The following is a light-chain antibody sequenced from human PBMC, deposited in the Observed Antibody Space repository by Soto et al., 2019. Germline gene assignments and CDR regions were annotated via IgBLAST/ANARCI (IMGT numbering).Light chain of an antibody. CDR2: YDT. Sequence: SYELTQPPSVAVAPGKTARITCGGNDIGSESVQWYQQRPGQAPVLVIYYDTYRPSGIPERFSGSNSGNTATLTISRVEAGDEADYYCQVCDSSSDHWVFGGGTKLTVL. J-gene: IGLJ3*02. CDR3: QVCDSSSDHWV. V-gene: IGLV3-21*04. CDR1: DIGSES.